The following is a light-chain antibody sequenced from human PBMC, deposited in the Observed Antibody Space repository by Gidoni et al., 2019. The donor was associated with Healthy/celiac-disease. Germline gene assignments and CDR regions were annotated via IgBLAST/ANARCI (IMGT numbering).Light chain of an antibody. CDR1: PSVSSY. V-gene: IGKV3-11*01. CDR3: QQRSNWPPRYT. Sequence: IVLTQSPATLSLSPGERATLSCRASPSVSSYLAWYQEKPVQAPRLLIYDASNRATGIPARFSGSGSGTDFTLTISSLEPEDFAVYYCQQRSNWPPRYTFGQGTKLEIK. CDR2: DAS. J-gene: IGKJ2*01.